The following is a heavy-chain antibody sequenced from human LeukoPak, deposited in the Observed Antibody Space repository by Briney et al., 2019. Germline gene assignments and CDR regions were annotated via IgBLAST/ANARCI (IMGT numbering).Heavy chain of an antibody. D-gene: IGHD2-15*01. Sequence: PGGSLRLSCAASGFTVSSNYMSWVRQAPGKGLEWVSVIYSGGSTYYADSVKGRFTISRDNAKNSLYLQMNSLRAEDTAVYYCARGTQAYCSGGSCYSHANGWFDPWGQGTLVTVSS. J-gene: IGHJ5*02. CDR1: GFTVSSNY. V-gene: IGHV3-66*01. CDR2: IYSGGST. CDR3: ARGTQAYCSGGSCYSHANGWFDP.